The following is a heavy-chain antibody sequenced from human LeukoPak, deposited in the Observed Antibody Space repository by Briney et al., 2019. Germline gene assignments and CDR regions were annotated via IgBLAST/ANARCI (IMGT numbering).Heavy chain of an antibody. V-gene: IGHV3-53*01. CDR1: GFTVSSNY. Sequence: GGSLRLSFAGSGFTVSSNYMSWVRQAPGKGLEGVSVIYSGGSTYYAHSVKGRFTISRDNSNNKLYLQMNSLRAEDTAVYYCARGSSWFNAEYFQHWGQGTLVTVSS. CDR2: IYSGGST. CDR3: ARGSSWFNAEYFQH. D-gene: IGHD6-13*01. J-gene: IGHJ1*01.